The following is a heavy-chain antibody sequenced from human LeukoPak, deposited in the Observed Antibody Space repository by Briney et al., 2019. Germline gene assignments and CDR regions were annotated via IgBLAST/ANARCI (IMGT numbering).Heavy chain of an antibody. V-gene: IGHV3-49*04. Sequence: GGSLRLSCAASGFTFSSYAMHWVRQAPGKGLEWVGFIRSKAYGGTTEYAASVKGRFTISREDSKSIADLQMNSLKTEDTGVYYCSRGRVAFTNWFDPWGQGTLVTVSS. J-gene: IGHJ5*02. CDR1: GFTFSSYA. CDR3: SRGRVAFTNWFDP. D-gene: IGHD3-22*01. CDR2: IRSKAYGGTT.